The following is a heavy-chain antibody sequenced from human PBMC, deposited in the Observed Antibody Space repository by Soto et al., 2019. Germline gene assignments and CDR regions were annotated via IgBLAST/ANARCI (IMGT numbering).Heavy chain of an antibody. J-gene: IGHJ4*02. CDR3: ARLNSRSWYVIVAD. Sequence: PGESLKLSCKGSGYRFTSYWIGWVRQIPWKGMEWMGIIYPGDSYTRYSPSFQGQVTISADKSISTAYLQWSSLKASDTAMYYCARLNSRSWYVIVADRGQGTLVTASS. V-gene: IGHV5-51*01. CDR2: IYPGDSYT. CDR1: GYRFTSYW. D-gene: IGHD6-13*01.